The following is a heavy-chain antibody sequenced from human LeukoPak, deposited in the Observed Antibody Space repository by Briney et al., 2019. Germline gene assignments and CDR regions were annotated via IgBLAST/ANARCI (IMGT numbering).Heavy chain of an antibody. CDR3: ARAKLGIGY. D-gene: IGHD7-27*01. V-gene: IGHV3-48*03. Sequence: GGSLRLSCAASEFTFSSYEINWVRQAPGKGLEWVSYISSSGSTIYYADSVKGRFTISRDNAKNSLYLQMNSLRAEDTAVYYWARAKLGIGYWGQGTLVTVSS. J-gene: IGHJ4*02. CDR1: EFTFSSYE. CDR2: ISSSGSTI.